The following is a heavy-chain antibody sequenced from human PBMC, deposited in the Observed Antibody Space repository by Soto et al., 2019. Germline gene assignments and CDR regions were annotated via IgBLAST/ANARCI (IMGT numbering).Heavy chain of an antibody. J-gene: IGHJ4*02. Sequence: PSETLSLTCTVSGGSISSGGYYWSWIRQHPGEGLEWIGYIYYSGSTYYNPSLKSRVTISVDTSKNQFSLKLSSVTAADTAVYYCARSYYYDSSGCFDYWGQGTLVTVSS. D-gene: IGHD3-22*01. CDR2: IYYSGST. CDR1: GGSISSGGYY. V-gene: IGHV4-31*03. CDR3: ARSYYYDSSGCFDY.